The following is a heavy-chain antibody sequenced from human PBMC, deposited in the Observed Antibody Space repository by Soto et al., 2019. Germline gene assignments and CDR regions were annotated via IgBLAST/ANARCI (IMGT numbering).Heavy chain of an antibody. CDR1: GFTFSSYE. CDR2: ISSSGSTI. J-gene: IGHJ4*02. CDR3: ARVGMDDSRAYFDY. V-gene: IGHV3-48*03. Sequence: VGSLRLSCAASGFTFSSYEMNWVRQAPGKGLEWVSYISSSGSTIYYADSVKGRFTISRDNAKNSLYLQMNSLRAEDTAVYYCARVGMDDSRAYFDYWGQGTLVTVSS. D-gene: IGHD3-22*01.